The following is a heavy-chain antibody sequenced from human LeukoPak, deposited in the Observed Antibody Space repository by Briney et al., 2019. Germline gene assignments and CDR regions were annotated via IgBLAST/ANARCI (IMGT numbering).Heavy chain of an antibody. CDR2: ISSSSSYT. CDR1: GFTFSDYY. D-gene: IGHD5-18*01. Sequence: PGGSLRLSCAASGFTFSDYYMSWICQAPGKGLEWVSYISSSSSYTNYADSVKGRFTISRDNAKNSLYLQMNSLRAEDTAVYYCARVPGYSYGALDYWGHGTLVTVSS. J-gene: IGHJ4*01. CDR3: ARVPGYSYGALDY. V-gene: IGHV3-11*06.